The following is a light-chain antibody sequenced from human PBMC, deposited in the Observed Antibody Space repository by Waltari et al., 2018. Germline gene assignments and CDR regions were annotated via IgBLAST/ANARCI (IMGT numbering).Light chain of an antibody. CDR1: SSDVGGYNY. CDR3: SSYAGNNNLV. Sequence: QSALTRPPSASGSPGQSVTIPCTGTSSDVGGYNYVPWYQQHPGKAPKLMIYEVSKRPSGVPDRFSGSKSGNTASLTVSGLQAEDEADYYCSSYAGNNNLVFGGGTKLTVL. J-gene: IGLJ2*01. CDR2: EVS. V-gene: IGLV2-8*01.